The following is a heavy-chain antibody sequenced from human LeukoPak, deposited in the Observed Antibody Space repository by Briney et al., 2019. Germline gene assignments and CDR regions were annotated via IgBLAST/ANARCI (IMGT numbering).Heavy chain of an antibody. D-gene: IGHD3-3*01. V-gene: IGHV7-4-1*02. CDR1: GYTFTSYA. CDR3: VRGGNYDFWSGYSINFDY. CDR2: INTNTGNP. Sequence: ASVKVSCKASGYTFTSYAMNWVRQAPGQGLEWMGWINTNTGNPTYAQGFTGRFVFSLDTSVSTAYLQISSLKAEDTAVYYCVRGGNYDFWSGYSINFDYWGQGTLVTVSS. J-gene: IGHJ4*02.